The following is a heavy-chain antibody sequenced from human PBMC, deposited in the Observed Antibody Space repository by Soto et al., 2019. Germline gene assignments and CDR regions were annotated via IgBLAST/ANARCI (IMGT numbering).Heavy chain of an antibody. CDR3: ARESYSGYHSYDY. Sequence: SETCLTCAVSGYSISSGCFWGWIRQPPGKGLEWIANMYHDGNTHYNPSLKSRVTMSVDTSKNQFSLKLNSVTAADTAVYYCARESYSGYHSYDYWGQGILVTVSS. D-gene: IGHD5-12*01. V-gene: IGHV4-38-2*02. CDR1: GYSISSGCF. J-gene: IGHJ4*02. CDR2: MYHDGNT.